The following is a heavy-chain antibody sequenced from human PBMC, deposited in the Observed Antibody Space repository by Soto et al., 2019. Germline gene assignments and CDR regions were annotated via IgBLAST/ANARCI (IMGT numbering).Heavy chain of an antibody. CDR2: IRNPSYQETT. CDR1: GFPFDDFA. Sequence: GWSRRLSCTGSGFPFDDFAINWDRQAPGKWLEWVGLIRNPSYQETTEYAAAVKGRFTSSRDSSNCIAYLQRKTLNIQGSAGYFSSGSGTQDTEYFLMYWGEGTQVTVSS. D-gene: IGHD3-10*01. CDR3: SGSGTQDTEYFLMY. J-gene: IGHJ4*02. V-gene: IGHV3-49*04.